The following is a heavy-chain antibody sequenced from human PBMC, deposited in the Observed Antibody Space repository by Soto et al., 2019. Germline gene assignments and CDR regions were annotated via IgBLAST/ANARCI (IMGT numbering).Heavy chain of an antibody. CDR3: ARGLVRGVEKYYFDY. V-gene: IGHV4-59*01. J-gene: IGHJ4*02. Sequence: NPSETLSLTCTVSGGSISSYYWSWIRQPPGKGLEWIGYIYYSGSTNYNPSLKSRVTISVDTSKNQFSLKLSSVTAADTAVYYCARGLVRGVEKYYFDYWGQGTLVTVSS. D-gene: IGHD3-10*01. CDR2: IYYSGST. CDR1: GGSISSYY.